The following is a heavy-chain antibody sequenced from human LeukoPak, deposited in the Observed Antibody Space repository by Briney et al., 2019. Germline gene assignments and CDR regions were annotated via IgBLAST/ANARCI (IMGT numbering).Heavy chain of an antibody. Sequence: GGSLRLSCAASGFTFDVYAMHWVRQAPGKGLEWVSGISWNSGHIGYADSVKGRFTISRDNAKNSLYLQMDSLRAEDSALYYCASAPGFPLYYFDFWGQGALVTVSS. CDR2: ISWNSGHI. D-gene: IGHD2-15*01. J-gene: IGHJ4*02. V-gene: IGHV3-9*01. CDR1: GFTFDVYA. CDR3: ASAPGFPLYYFDF.